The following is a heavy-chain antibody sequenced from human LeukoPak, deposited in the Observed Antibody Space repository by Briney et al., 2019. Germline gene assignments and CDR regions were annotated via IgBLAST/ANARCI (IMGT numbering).Heavy chain of an antibody. V-gene: IGHV3-53*01. J-gene: IGHJ6*02. Sequence: GGSLRLSCAASGFTFSSYSMNWVRQAPGKGLEWVSVIYSGGSTYYADSVEGRFTISRDNSKNTLYLQMNSLRAEDTAVYYCARAVVPAAPYYYGMDVWGQGTTVTVSS. CDR3: ARAVVPAAPYYYGMDV. CDR2: IYSGGST. CDR1: GFTFSSYS. D-gene: IGHD2-2*01.